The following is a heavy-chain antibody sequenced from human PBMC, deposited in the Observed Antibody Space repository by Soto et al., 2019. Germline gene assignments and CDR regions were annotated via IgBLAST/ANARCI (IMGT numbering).Heavy chain of an antibody. Sequence: QVQLQQSGPGLVKPSETLSLTCTVSSGPSSSHNWGWIRQPPGRGLEWIGYIYYTGSTSYNPSLKRRRPLSADSAAHPVSRTLSAVTAADTAVYYCVRQVIGDLHGVVEVWGKGTTVSVSS. V-gene: IGHV4-59*08. CDR3: VRQVIGDLHGVVEV. J-gene: IGHJ6*01. D-gene: IGHD3-10*01. CDR2: IYYTGST. CDR1: SGPSSSHN.